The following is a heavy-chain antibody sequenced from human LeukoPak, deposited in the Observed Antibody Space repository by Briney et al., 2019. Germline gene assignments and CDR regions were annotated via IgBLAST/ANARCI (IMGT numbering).Heavy chain of an antibody. CDR2: IYYSGST. Sequence: SQTLSLTCTVSGGSISSGGYYWSWIRQHPGKGLEWIGYIYYSGSTYYNPSLKSRVTISVDTSKNQFSLKLSSVTAADTAVYYCAREAPLGYYYYSMDVWGQGTTVSVSS. D-gene: IGHD7-27*01. J-gene: IGHJ6*02. CDR1: GGSISSGGYY. CDR3: AREAPLGYYYYSMDV. V-gene: IGHV4-31*03.